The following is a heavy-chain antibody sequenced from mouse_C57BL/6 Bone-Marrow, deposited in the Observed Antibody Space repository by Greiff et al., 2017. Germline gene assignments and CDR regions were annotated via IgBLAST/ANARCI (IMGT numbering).Heavy chain of an antibody. D-gene: IGHD3-1*01. CDR1: GYTFTSYW. J-gene: IGHJ4*01. CDR3: ARSGYYQGYAMDY. V-gene: IGHV1-64*01. CDR2: IHPNSGST. Sequence: VQLQQPGAELVKPGASVKLSCKASGYTFTSYWMHWVKQRPGQGLEWIGMIHPNSGSTNYNEKFKSKATLTVDKSSSTAYMQLSSLTSEDSAVYYCARSGYYQGYAMDYWGQGTSVTVSS.